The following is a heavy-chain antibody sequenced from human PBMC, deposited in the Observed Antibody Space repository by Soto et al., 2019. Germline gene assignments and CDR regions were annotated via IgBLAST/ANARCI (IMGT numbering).Heavy chain of an antibody. J-gene: IGHJ4*02. Sequence: QVQLQESGPGLVKPSQTLSLTCTVSGGSISSGGYYWSWIRQHPGKGLEWIGYISYSGSTYYNPSVKSRVTISVDTSKNQVSLKLSSVTAADTAVYYCARRASSMIVVAPPDDWGEGALVTVAA. V-gene: IGHV4-31*03. CDR1: GGSISSGGYY. D-gene: IGHD3-22*01. CDR2: ISYSGST. CDR3: ARRASSMIVVAPPDD.